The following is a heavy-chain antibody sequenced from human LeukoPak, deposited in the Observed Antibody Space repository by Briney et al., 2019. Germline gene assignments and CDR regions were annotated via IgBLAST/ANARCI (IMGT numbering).Heavy chain of an antibody. CDR3: AKDISYSTWGEFDY. Sequence: PGGSLRLSCAASGFTFDDYAMHWVRQAPGKGLEWVSGISWNSGSIVYADSVKGRFTISRDNAKNSLYLQMNSLRAEDTALYYFAKDISYSTWGEFDYWGQGTLVTVSS. D-gene: IGHD6-13*01. CDR2: ISWNSGSI. J-gene: IGHJ4*02. CDR1: GFTFDDYA. V-gene: IGHV3-9*01.